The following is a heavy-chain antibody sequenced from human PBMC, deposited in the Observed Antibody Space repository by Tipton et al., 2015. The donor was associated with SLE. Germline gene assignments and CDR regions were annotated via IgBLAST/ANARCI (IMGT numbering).Heavy chain of an antibody. CDR1: GFTFSSYW. J-gene: IGHJ4*02. CDR2: IKQDGSEK. Sequence: SLILSCAASGFTFSSYWMSWVRQAPGKGLEWVANIKQDGSEKYYVDSVKGRFTISRDNAKNSLYLQMNSLRAEDTAVYYCARDEVAAAGTLDYWGQGTLVTVSS. CDR3: ARDEVAAAGTLDY. V-gene: IGHV3-7*01. D-gene: IGHD6-13*01.